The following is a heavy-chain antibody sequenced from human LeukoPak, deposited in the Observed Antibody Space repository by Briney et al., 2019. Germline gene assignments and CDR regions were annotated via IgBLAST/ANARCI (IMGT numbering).Heavy chain of an antibody. V-gene: IGHV3-23*01. CDR3: AKHPGVVPAANDY. CDR2: ISGSGGST. Sequence: GGSLRLSCADSGFTFSSYAMSRVRQAPGKGLEWVSDISGSGGSTYYADSVKGRFTISRDNSKNTLYLQMNSLRAEDTAVYYCAKHPGVVPAANDYWGQGTLVTVSS. D-gene: IGHD2-2*01. CDR1: GFTFSSYA. J-gene: IGHJ4*02.